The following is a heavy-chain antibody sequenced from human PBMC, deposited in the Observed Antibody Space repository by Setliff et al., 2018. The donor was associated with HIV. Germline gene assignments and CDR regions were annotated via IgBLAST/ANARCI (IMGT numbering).Heavy chain of an antibody. CDR1: GYTFTGYY. Sequence: ASVKVSCKTSGYTFTGYYMHGVRQAPGQGLEGMGWINPNSGGTKYAQEFQGRVTMTRDTSISAVSMELRRLRPDDTAMYFCARDTTYEPEYYDSSGYFYGVGPLDYWGQGALVTVSS. CDR2: INPNSGGT. D-gene: IGHD3-22*01. V-gene: IGHV1-2*02. CDR3: ARDTTYEPEYYDSSGYFYGVGPLDY. J-gene: IGHJ4*02.